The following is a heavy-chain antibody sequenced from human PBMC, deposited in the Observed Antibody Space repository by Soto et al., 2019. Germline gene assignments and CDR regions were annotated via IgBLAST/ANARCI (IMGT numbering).Heavy chain of an antibody. V-gene: IGHV4-39*01. CDR2: IYYNGET. CDR3: ARGPVEAVVLVPAATHFEPF. Sequence: SETLSLTCTVSGGSIGSNSYYWGWIRQPPGKGLEWMGSIYYNGETYFQPSLKSRVTISVDTSKSQFSLQLTSVTAADTAVYYCARGPVEAVVLVPAATHFEPFWGPRILVTVSS. D-gene: IGHD2-2*01. J-gene: IGHJ4*02. CDR1: GGSIGSNSYY.